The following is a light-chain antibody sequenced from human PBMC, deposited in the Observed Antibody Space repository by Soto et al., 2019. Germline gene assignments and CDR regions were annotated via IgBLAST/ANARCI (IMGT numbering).Light chain of an antibody. J-gene: IGLJ1*01. CDR3: SSYTGSDTSYV. Sequence: QSVLTQPASVSGSPGQSITISCTGTGSDVGGYKFVSWYQQHPGKTPRLMIYEVSNRPSGVSNRFSGSKSGNTASLTISGLQAEDEADSYCSSYTGSDTSYVSGKGTKVT. V-gene: IGLV2-14*01. CDR2: EVS. CDR1: GSDVGGYKF.